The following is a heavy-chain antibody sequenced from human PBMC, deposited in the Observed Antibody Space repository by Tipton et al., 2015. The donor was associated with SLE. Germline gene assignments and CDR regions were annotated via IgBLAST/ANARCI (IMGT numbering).Heavy chain of an antibody. CDR3: AREGSWAVGL. V-gene: IGHV4-34*01. Sequence: TLSLTCAVYGGSFSGYYWSWIRQPPGKGLEWIGEITHSGSTNYNPSLKSRVTISVVTSKNQFSLKLSSVTAADTAVYYCAREGSWAVGLWGQGTLVTVSS. J-gene: IGHJ4*02. CDR2: ITHSGST. CDR1: GGSFSGYY.